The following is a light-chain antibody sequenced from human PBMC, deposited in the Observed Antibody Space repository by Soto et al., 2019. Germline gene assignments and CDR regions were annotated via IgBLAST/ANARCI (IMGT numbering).Light chain of an antibody. J-gene: IGKJ2*01. CDR1: PNIDTY. CDR3: QQSHTTPYT. Sequence: DIQMTQSPSSLSASFGDRVTLTCRASPNIDTYLNWYQQKPGTAPKLLMYAASSLHSGVPARFRGSGSGTDFTLTISSLQPDDFATYYGQQSHTTPYTFGQGTKLEI. CDR2: AAS. V-gene: IGKV1-39*01.